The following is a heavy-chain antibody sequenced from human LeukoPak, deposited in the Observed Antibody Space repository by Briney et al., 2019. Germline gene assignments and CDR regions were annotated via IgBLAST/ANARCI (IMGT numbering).Heavy chain of an antibody. CDR2: ISGSGGST. J-gene: IGHJ4*02. V-gene: IGHV3-23*01. CDR3: AKLSSGYDYAFDY. Sequence: PGGSLRLPCAASGFTFSSYAMSWVRQAPGKGLEWVSAISGSGGSTYYADSVKGRFTISRDNSKNTLYLQMNSLRAEDTAVYYCAKLSSGYDYAFDYWGQGTLVTVSS. D-gene: IGHD5-12*01. CDR1: GFTFSSYA.